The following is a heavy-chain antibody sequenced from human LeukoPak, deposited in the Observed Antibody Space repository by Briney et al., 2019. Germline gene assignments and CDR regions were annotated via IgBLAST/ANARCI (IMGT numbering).Heavy chain of an antibody. V-gene: IGHV3-23*01. D-gene: IGHD3-16*02. CDR2: ISGSGGST. J-gene: IGHJ4*02. CDR3: AKDYRGDMITFGGVIDPY. Sequence: GGSLRLSRAASGFTFSSYAMSWVRQAPGKGLEWVSAISGSGGSTYYADSVKGRFTISRDNSKNTLYLQMNSLRAEDTAVYYCAKDYRGDMITFGGVIDPYWGQGTLVTVSS. CDR1: GFTFSSYA.